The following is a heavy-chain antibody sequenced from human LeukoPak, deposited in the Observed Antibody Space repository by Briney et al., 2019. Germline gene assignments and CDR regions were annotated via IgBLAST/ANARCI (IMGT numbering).Heavy chain of an antibody. J-gene: IGHJ3*02. D-gene: IGHD2-15*01. CDR3: AKSPRVVQMVFDI. Sequence: GGSLRLSCAASGFTFSSYGMHWVRQAPGKGLEWVAVISYDGSNKYYADSVKGRFIISRDKSKNTLYLQMNSLRAEDTAVYYCAKSPRVVQMVFDIWGQGTMVTVSS. V-gene: IGHV3-30*18. CDR1: GFTFSSYG. CDR2: ISYDGSNK.